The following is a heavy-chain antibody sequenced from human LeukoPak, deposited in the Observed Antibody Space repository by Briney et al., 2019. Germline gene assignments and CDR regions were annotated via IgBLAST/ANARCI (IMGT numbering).Heavy chain of an antibody. Sequence: GRSLRLSCAASGFTFSHYYMSWIRQATGKGMERVSYISSSSSYTNYADSVKGRFTISRDNAKNSLYLQMNSLRAEDTAVYYCARVTSYFSYYDSSPDAFDIWGQGTMVTVSS. CDR1: GFTFSHYY. CDR3: ARVTSYFSYYDSSPDAFDI. D-gene: IGHD3-22*01. J-gene: IGHJ3*02. CDR2: ISSSSSYT. V-gene: IGHV3-11*05.